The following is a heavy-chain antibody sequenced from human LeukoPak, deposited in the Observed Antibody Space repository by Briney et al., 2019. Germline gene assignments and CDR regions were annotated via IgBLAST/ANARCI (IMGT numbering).Heavy chain of an antibody. D-gene: IGHD3-10*01. CDR3: VRDRHYIGNREVRFPY. CDR1: GFTFSSYE. J-gene: IGHJ4*02. CDR2: ISSSGSTI. Sequence: GGSLRLSCAASGFTFSSYEMNWVRQAPGKGLVWVSYISSSGSTIYYADSVKGRFTISRDNAKNSLYLQMNRLRAEDTAVYYCVRDRHYIGNREVRFPYWGQGALVTVSS. V-gene: IGHV3-48*03.